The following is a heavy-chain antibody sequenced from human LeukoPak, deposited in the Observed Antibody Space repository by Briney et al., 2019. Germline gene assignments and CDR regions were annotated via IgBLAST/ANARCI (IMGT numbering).Heavy chain of an antibody. CDR2: ISSSSSYI. Sequence: GGSLRLSCAASGFTFSSYSMNWVRQAPGKGLEWVSSISSSSSYIYYADSVKGRFTISRDNAKNSLYLQMNSLRAEDTALYYCAKDTVAGTYYYYGMDVWGQGTTVTVSS. V-gene: IGHV3-21*04. CDR1: GFTFSSYS. J-gene: IGHJ6*02. D-gene: IGHD6-19*01. CDR3: AKDTVAGTYYYYGMDV.